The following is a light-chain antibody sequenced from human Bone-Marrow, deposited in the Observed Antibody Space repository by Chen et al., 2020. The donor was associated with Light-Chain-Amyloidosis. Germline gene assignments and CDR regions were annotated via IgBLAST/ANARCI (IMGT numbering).Light chain of an antibody. Sequence: YVLTPPSSVSAAPGQTAPIACGGNNIGSTSLHWYQQTPGQAPLLVVYDDSDRPSGIPQRLSGSNSGNTATLTISRVEAGDEADYYCQVWERSSDRPVFGGGTKLTVL. CDR1: NIGSTS. V-gene: IGLV3-21*02. CDR2: DDS. J-gene: IGLJ3*02. CDR3: QVWERSSDRPV.